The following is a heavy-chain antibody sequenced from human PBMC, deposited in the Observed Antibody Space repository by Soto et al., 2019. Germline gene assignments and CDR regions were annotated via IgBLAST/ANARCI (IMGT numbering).Heavy chain of an antibody. Sequence: AETLSLTCAVYGGSFSGYYWSWIRQPPGKGLEWIGEINHSGSTNYNPSLKSRVTISVDTSKNQFSLKLSSVTAADTAVYYCARGSRYCSSTSCYNYFDYWGQGTLVTVSS. J-gene: IGHJ4*02. V-gene: IGHV4-34*01. CDR2: INHSGST. CDR3: ARGSRYCSSTSCYNYFDY. CDR1: GGSFSGYY. D-gene: IGHD2-2*02.